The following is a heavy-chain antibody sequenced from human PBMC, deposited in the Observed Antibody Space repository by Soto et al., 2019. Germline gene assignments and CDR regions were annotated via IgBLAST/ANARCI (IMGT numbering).Heavy chain of an antibody. Sequence: SETLSLTCAVSGGSIISGGYSFICIRQPPGKGLQWIGHIYEGGNTYYTPSLESRVAISTDKSKNQFSLRLSSVTAADTAVYYCVRRSPEDAFDIWGQGTMVTVSS. CDR2: IYEGGNT. V-gene: IGHV4-30-2*01. CDR3: VRRSPEDAFDI. J-gene: IGHJ3*02. CDR1: GGSIISGGYS.